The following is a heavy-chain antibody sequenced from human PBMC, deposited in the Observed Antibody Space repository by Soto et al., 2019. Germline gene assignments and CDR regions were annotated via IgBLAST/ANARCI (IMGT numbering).Heavy chain of an antibody. CDR3: ARDTHSYYDFWSGYYGGGYYYYGMDV. CDR1: GYTFTSYA. CDR2: INAGNGNT. D-gene: IGHD3-3*01. V-gene: IGHV1-3*01. J-gene: IGHJ6*02. Sequence: ASVKVSCKASGYTFTSYAMHWVRQAPGQRLEWMGWINAGNGNTKYSQKFQGRVTITRDTSASTAYMELSSLRSEDTAVYYCARDTHSYYDFWSGYYGGGYYYYGMDVWGRGTTVTVSS.